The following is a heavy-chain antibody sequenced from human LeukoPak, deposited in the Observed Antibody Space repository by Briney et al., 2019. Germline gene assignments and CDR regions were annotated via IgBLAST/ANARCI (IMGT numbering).Heavy chain of an antibody. CDR2: ISGSGGST. CDR1: GFTSSSYA. Sequence: GGSLRLSCEASGFTSSSYAMSWVRQAPGKGLEWVSVISGSGGSTDYADSVKGRFTISRDNSKNTLDLQMNSLRAEDTAVYYCAKAVAGTKYYYGMDVWGQGTTVTVSS. J-gene: IGHJ6*02. V-gene: IGHV3-23*01. D-gene: IGHD6-19*01. CDR3: AKAVAGTKYYYGMDV.